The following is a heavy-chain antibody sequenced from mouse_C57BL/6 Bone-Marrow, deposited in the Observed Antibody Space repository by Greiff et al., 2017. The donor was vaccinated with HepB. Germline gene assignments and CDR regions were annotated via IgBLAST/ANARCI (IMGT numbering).Heavy chain of an antibody. Sequence: VQLQQPGAELVRPGPSVKLSCKASGYTFTSYWMHWVKQRPGQGLEWIGVIDPSDSYTNYNQKFKGKATLTVDTSSSTAYMQLSSLTSEDSAVYYCARGGYVDVWGTGTTVTVSS. CDR1: GYTFTSYW. J-gene: IGHJ1*03. V-gene: IGHV1-59*01. CDR3: ARGGYVDV. D-gene: IGHD3-1*01. CDR2: IDPSDSYT.